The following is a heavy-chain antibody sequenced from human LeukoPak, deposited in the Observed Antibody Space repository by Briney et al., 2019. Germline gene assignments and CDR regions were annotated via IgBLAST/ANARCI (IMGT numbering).Heavy chain of an antibody. CDR2: LFPGLST. V-gene: IGHV4-38-2*01. CDR3: AGMTTVIRARRFDS. CDR1: GYSINSAYY. D-gene: IGHD1-1*01. Sequence: PSETLSLTCSASGYSINSAYYWGWIRQPPGKGLEWIGNLFPGLSTEHNPSLKGRVTIFLDTSKNIFSLRLTSVTAADTALYFCAGMTTVIRARRFDSWGQEALVTVSS. J-gene: IGHJ4*02.